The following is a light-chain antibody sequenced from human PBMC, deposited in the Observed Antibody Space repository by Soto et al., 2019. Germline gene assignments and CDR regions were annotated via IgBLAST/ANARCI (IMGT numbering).Light chain of an antibody. Sequence: AIQMTQSPSSLSASVGDTVTITCRASEGIRSDLSWYQHKPGKAPKLLIYAASSLQSGVPSRFCGIGSSTDFTLTISSLQPEDFATYYCLQDYNYPRTFGQGTKVEIK. CDR1: EGIRSD. CDR2: AAS. J-gene: IGKJ1*01. CDR3: LQDYNYPRT. V-gene: IGKV1-6*01.